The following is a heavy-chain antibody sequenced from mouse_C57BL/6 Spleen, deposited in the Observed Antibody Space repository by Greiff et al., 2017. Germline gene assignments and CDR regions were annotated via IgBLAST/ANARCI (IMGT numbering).Heavy chain of an antibody. D-gene: IGHD1-1*01. Sequence: EVMLVESGGGLVKPGGSLKLSCAASGFTFSDYGMHWVRQAPEKGLEWVAYISSGSSTIYYADTVKGRFTISRDNAKNTLFLQMTGLRSEDTAMYYCARQGYYGRSLDYWGQGATLPVSS. J-gene: IGHJ2*01. CDR1: GFTFSDYG. CDR3: ARQGYYGRSLDY. CDR2: ISSGSSTI. V-gene: IGHV5-17*01.